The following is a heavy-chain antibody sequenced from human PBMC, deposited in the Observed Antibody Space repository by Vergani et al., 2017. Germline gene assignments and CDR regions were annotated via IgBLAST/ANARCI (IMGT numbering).Heavy chain of an antibody. CDR2: ISFDGTNE. CDR3: VRDRGLCAGGRCYTEAWDY. D-gene: IGHD2-2*02. V-gene: IGHV3-30-3*01. J-gene: IGHJ4*02. Sequence: QMQLVESGGGVIQPGGSLRLSCVVSGFALNRHAMYWVRQAPGKGLEWVVGISFDGTNEYYPDLVKGRFTISRDIAKNTLYLQVRSLRLEDTGVYHCVRDRGLCAGGRCYTEAWDYWGQGTPVTVSS. CDR1: GFALNRHA.